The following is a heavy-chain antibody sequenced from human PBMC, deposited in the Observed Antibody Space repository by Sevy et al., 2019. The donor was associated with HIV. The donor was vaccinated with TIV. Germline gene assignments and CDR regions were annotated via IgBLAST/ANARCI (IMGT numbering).Heavy chain of an antibody. Sequence: ASVKVSCKASGYTFTSYGISWVRQAPGQGLEWMGWISAYNGNTNYAQKLRGRVTMTTDTSTSTAYMELRSLRSDDTAVYYCARGEEGYCSSTSCYPTSYGMDVWGQGTTVTVSS. CDR3: ARGEEGYCSSTSCYPTSYGMDV. J-gene: IGHJ6*02. V-gene: IGHV1-18*01. D-gene: IGHD2-2*01. CDR2: ISAYNGNT. CDR1: GYTFTSYG.